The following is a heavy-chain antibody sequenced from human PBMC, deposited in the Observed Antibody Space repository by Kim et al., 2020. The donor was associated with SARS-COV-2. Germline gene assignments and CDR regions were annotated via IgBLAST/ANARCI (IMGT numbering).Heavy chain of an antibody. D-gene: IGHD3-10*01. CDR3: ARDDYYASGRLT. V-gene: IGHV4-59*01. J-gene: IGHJ4*02. Sequence: NYNPTLKSRVTTSGDASKNQLSRELSSMTAADTAVYYCARDDYYASGRLTWGQGTLVTVSS.